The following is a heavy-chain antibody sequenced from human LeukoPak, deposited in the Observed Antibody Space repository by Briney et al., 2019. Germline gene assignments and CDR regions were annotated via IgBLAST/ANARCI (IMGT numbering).Heavy chain of an antibody. CDR3: ARTYQLLYADACDI. V-gene: IGHV3-48*01. J-gene: IGHJ3*02. Sequence: GGSLRLSCAASGFTFSRYSMNWVRQAPGKGLEWVSYISSSSSTIYYADSVKGRFTISRDNAKNSLYLQMNSLRAEDTAMYYCARTYQLLYADACDIWGQGTMVTVPS. CDR2: ISSSSSTI. CDR1: GFTFSRYS. D-gene: IGHD2-2*02.